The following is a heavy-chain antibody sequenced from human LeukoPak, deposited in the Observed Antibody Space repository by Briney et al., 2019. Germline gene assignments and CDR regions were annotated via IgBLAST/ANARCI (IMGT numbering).Heavy chain of an antibody. CDR2: IYPRGST. Sequence: SETLSLTCAVSGGSISSGSYSWSWIRQPPGKGLEWIGYIYPRGSTYYNPSLKSRVILSLDKSANQFSLNLSSVTAADTAVYYCARFTPRAMGNYLDFWGQGTLVTVSS. CDR3: ARFTPRAMGNYLDF. D-gene: IGHD7-27*01. J-gene: IGHJ4*02. V-gene: IGHV4-30-2*01. CDR1: GGSISSGSYS.